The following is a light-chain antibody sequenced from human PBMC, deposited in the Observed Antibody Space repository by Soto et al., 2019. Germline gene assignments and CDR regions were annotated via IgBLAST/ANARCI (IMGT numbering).Light chain of an antibody. CDR2: DNN. CDR1: SSNIGNNF. CDR3: GTWDSSLSAVV. Sequence: QSVLTQPPSVSAAPGQKVTISCSGSSSNIGNNFVSWYQQLPGTAPKLLIYDNNMRPSGIPDRFSGSKSGTSATLGITGLRTGDEADYYCGTWDSSLSAVVFGGGTKVTVL. J-gene: IGLJ2*01. V-gene: IGLV1-51*01.